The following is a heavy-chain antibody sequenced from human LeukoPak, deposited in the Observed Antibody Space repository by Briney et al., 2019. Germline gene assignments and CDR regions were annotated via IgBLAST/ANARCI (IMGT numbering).Heavy chain of an antibody. V-gene: IGHV4-34*01. D-gene: IGHD3-10*01. J-gene: IGHJ4*02. CDR3: ATYHYGSGSYYKAQKFDY. CDR1: GGSFSGYY. Sequence: ETLSLTCAVYGGSFSGYYWSWIRQPPGKGLEWIGEINHSGSTNYNPSLKSRVTISVDTSKNQFSLKLSSVTAADTAVYYCATYHYGSGSYYKAQKFDYWGQGTLVTVSS. CDR2: INHSGST.